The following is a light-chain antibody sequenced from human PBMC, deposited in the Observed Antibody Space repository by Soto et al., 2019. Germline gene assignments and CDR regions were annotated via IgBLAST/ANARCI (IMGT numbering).Light chain of an antibody. V-gene: IGLV4-69*01. CDR1: SGHSSYA. CDR3: QTWGTDIVV. Sequence: QSVLTQSPSASASLGASVKLTCTLSSGHSSYAIAWHQQQPEKGPRYLMKLNSDGSHSKGDGIPDRFSDSSSGAERYLTISSLQSEDEADYYCQTWGTDIVVFGGGTKVTVL. J-gene: IGLJ2*01. CDR2: LNSDGSH.